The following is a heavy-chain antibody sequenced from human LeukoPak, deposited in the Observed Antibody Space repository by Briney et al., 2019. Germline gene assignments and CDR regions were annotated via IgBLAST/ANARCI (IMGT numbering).Heavy chain of an antibody. CDR1: GGSFSGYY. V-gene: IGHV4-34*01. J-gene: IGHJ6*02. Sequence: SETLSLTCAVYGGSFSGYYWSWIRQPPGKGLEWIGEINHSGSTNYNPSLKSRVTISVDTSKNQFSLKLSSVTAADTAVYYCARRGVNFYYYYGMDAWGQGTTVTVSS. CDR2: INHSGST. D-gene: IGHD1-20*01. CDR3: ARRGVNFYYYYGMDA.